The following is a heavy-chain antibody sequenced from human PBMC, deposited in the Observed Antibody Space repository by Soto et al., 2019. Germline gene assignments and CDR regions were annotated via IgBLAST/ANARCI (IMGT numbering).Heavy chain of an antibody. CDR1: GFTVSSNY. J-gene: IGHJ4*02. V-gene: IGHV3-53*02. CDR2: IYSGGST. D-gene: IGHD3-10*01. Sequence: EVQLVETGGGLIQPGGSLRLSCAASGFTVSSNYMSWVRQAPGKGLEWVSVIYSGGSTYYADSVKGRFTISRDNSKNTLYLQMNSLRAEDTAVYYCASLYGSGSYCWYYFDYWGQGTLVTVSS. CDR3: ASLYGSGSYCWYYFDY.